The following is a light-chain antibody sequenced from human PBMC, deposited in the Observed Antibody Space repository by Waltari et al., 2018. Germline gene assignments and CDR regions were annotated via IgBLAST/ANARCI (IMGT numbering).Light chain of an antibody. J-gene: IGLJ3*02. V-gene: IGLV2-14*03. CDR3: SSYTSTWV. CDR2: DVS. Sequence: QSALTQSASVSGSPGQSITISCTGTSSDFAVFNYVSWYQHHPGKAPQLMIYDVSKRPSGVSNRVSGSKSGNTASLTISGLQAEDEADYYCSSYTSTWVFGGGTKLTVL. CDR1: SSDFAVFNY.